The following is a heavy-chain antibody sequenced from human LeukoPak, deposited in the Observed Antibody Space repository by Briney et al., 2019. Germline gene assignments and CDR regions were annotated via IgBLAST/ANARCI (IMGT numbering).Heavy chain of an antibody. CDR3: ARNYGSGTSPGDY. V-gene: IGHV3-33*01. CDR1: GFTFSSLG. CDR2: IWYDGSKK. D-gene: IGHD3-10*01. Sequence: GGSLRLSCAASGFTFSSLGMHWVRQSPGKGLEWVAVIWYDGSKKYYADSVKGRFSISRDNSKNTLDLQMNSLRAEDTAVYYCARNYGSGTSPGDYWGQGTLVTVSS. J-gene: IGHJ4*02.